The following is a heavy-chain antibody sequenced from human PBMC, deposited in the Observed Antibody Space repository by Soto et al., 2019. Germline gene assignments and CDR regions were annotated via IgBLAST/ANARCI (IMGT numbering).Heavy chain of an antibody. Sequence: ASETLSLTCTVSGGSISSGGYYWSWIRQHPGKGLEWIGYIYYSGSTYYNPSLKSRVTISVDTSKNQFSLKLSSVTAADTAVYYCARVSRSAAGHQIVFDYWGQGTLVTVSS. D-gene: IGHD6-13*01. J-gene: IGHJ4*02. CDR3: ARVSRSAAGHQIVFDY. CDR2: IYYSGST. CDR1: GGSISSGGYY. V-gene: IGHV4-31*03.